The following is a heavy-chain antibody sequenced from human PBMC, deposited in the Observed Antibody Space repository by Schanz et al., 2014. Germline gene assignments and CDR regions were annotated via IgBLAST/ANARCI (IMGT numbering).Heavy chain of an antibody. V-gene: IGHV3-30*04. CDR2: TSSDGSLK. D-gene: IGHD5-12*01. Sequence: QVQLVESGGGVVQPGRSLRLSCAASGFTFSSYAVHWVRQAPDKGLVWVAVTSSDGSLKYYADSVKGRFTISRDNSRDPVYLQMNSRRGEDTAVYYGARGGRGGYPGRAFDIGGQGTMVTASS. CDR1: GFTFSSYA. CDR3: ARGGRGGYPGRAFDI. J-gene: IGHJ3*02.